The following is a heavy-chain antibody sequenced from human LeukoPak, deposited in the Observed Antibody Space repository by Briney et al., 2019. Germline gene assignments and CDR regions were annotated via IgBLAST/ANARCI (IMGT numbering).Heavy chain of an antibody. Sequence: GGSLRLSCTASGFAFSNYWMVWVRQAPGKGLEWVANMNGDGRERNYVDSVMGRFIISRDNAQDSLYLQMHSLRAEDTAVYYCARDRGYSNFDFWGQGSLLTVSS. CDR3: ARDRGYSNFDF. CDR2: MNGDGRER. D-gene: IGHD4-11*01. CDR1: GFAFSNYW. V-gene: IGHV3-7*01. J-gene: IGHJ4*02.